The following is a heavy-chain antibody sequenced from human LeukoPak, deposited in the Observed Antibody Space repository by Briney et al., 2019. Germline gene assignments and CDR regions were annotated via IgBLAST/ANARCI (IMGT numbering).Heavy chain of an antibody. V-gene: IGHV3-21*01. D-gene: IGHD3-9*01. Sequence: PGGSLRLSCAASGFTFSSYSMNWVRQAPGKGLEWVSSISSSSSYIYYADSVKGRFTISRDNAKNSLYLQMNSLRAEDTAVYYCARVGFPYDILTGFFDYWGQGTLVTVSS. CDR2: ISSSSSYI. CDR3: ARVGFPYDILTGFFDY. J-gene: IGHJ4*02. CDR1: GFTFSSYS.